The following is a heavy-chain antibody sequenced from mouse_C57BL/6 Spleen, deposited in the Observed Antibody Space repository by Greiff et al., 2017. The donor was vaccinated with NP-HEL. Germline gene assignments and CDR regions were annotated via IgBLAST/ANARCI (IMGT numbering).Heavy chain of an antibody. V-gene: IGHV1-82*01. CDR2: IYPGDGDT. D-gene: IGHD1-1*01. CDR3: ARLGASTVVVSHWYFDV. J-gene: IGHJ1*03. CDR1: GYAFSSSW. Sequence: VQLQQSGPELVKPGASVKISCKASGYAFSSSWMNWVKQRPGKGLEWIGRIYPGDGDTNYNGKFKGKATLTADKSSSTAYMQLSSLTSEDSAVYFCARLGASTVVVSHWYFDVWGTGTTVTVSS.